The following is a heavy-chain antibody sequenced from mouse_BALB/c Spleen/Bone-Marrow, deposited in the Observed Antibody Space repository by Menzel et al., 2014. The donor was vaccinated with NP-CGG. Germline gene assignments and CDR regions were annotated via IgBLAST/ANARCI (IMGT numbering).Heavy chain of an antibody. J-gene: IGHJ2*01. CDR2: IDPDNGGT. CDR3: AREGSYQGNCFDY. CDR1: GYAFTTYN. V-gene: IGHV1S135*01. Sequence: EVQRVESGPELVKPGASVKVSCKASGYAFTTYNMYWVKQSHGKSLEWIGHIDPDNGGTSYNQKFKGKATLTVDKSSSTAYMHLNSLTSEDSAVYYCAREGSYQGNCFDYWGQGTTLTVSS. D-gene: IGHD1-1*02.